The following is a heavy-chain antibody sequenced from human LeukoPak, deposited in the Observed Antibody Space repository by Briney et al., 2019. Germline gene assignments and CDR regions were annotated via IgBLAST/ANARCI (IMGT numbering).Heavy chain of an antibody. V-gene: IGHV3-21*05. D-gene: IGHD1-26*01. CDR3: ASGMRVGPNI. J-gene: IGHJ4*02. Sequence: GGSLRLPCAASGFTFSSYAVNWVRQAPGKGLEWVSYISPDMKGRFTISRDNAKNSLYLQMNSLRAEDTAVYYCASGMRVGPNIWGQGTLVTVSS. CDR2: ISPD. CDR1: GFTFSSYA.